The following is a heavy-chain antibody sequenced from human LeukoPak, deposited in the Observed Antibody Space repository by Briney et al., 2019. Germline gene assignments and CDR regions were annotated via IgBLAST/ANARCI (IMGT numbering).Heavy chain of an antibody. D-gene: IGHD1-26*01. CDR3: ARDNGGSLDY. V-gene: IGHV3-7*01. J-gene: IGHJ4*02. CDR1: GFTFSSYW. CDR2: INQDGSTK. Sequence: GESLRLSCAASGFTFSSYWMGLVRQAPGKGLEWVANINQDGSTKHYVDSVKGGFTVSRDSAKNSVSLQMNSLRAEDTALYYCARDNGGSLDYWGQGTLVTVSS.